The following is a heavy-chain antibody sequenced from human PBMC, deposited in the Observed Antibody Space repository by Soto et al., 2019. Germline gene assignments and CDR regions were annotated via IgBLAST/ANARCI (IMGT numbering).Heavy chain of an antibody. CDR1: GGSISGGGYY. J-gene: IGHJ5*02. CDR2: TYYSGST. D-gene: IGHD3-10*01. CDR3: ARGVLWFGELLHNWFDP. Sequence: SQTLSLTCTVSGGSISGGGYYWRWIRQHPGKGLEWLGYTYYSGSTYYNPSLYSRGTITVDTSKNRCSLNLSSVSATDTAVYYCARGVLWFGELLHNWFDPWGQGTLVTVSS. V-gene: IGHV4-31*03.